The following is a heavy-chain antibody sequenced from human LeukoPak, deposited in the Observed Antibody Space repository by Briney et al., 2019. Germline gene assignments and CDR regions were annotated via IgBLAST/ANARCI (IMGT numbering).Heavy chain of an antibody. V-gene: IGHV3-21*04. D-gene: IGHD7-27*01. Sequence: PGGSLRLSCAASGFTFSSYSMNWVRQAPGKGLEWVSSISSSSSYIYYADSVKGRFTISRDNAKNSLYLQMNSLRAEDTAVYYCAKDPNWGKAFDIWGQGTMVTVSS. CDR2: ISSSSSYI. CDR1: GFTFSSYS. CDR3: AKDPNWGKAFDI. J-gene: IGHJ3*02.